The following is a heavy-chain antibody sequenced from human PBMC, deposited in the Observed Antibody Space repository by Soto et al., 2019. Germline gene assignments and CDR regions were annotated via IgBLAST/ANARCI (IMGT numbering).Heavy chain of an antibody. CDR2: VNHNGRN. Sequence: QLHQQQWGAGLLKPSETLSLTCAVYGGSFSGYFWHWIRQTPGKGLEWIGKVNHNGRNNYNPSLKSRVTISLDMSKNPISLKLTSVTAADTAVYYCARGGSSDWQVAFDFWGQGTMVTVSS. CDR3: ARGGSSDWQVAFDF. V-gene: IGHV4-34*02. CDR1: GGSFSGYF. J-gene: IGHJ3*01. D-gene: IGHD6-19*01.